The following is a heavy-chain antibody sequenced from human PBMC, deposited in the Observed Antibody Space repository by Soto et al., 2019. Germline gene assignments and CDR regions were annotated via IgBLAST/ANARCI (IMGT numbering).Heavy chain of an antibody. Sequence: MHWVRQVPGKGLEWVSGISWNSGRIGYADSVKGRFTISRDNAKKSLYLQMNSLRSEDTAFYYCAKDQGIGATPGTGGMDVWGQGTTVTVSS. CDR3: AKDQGIGATPGTGGMDV. D-gene: IGHD6-13*01. J-gene: IGHJ6*02. V-gene: IGHV3-9*01. CDR2: ISWNSGRI.